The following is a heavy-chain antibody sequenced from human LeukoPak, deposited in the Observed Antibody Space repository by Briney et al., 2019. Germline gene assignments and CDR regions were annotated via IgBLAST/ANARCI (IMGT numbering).Heavy chain of an antibody. CDR3: ARLVSTTAYYFDY. CDR2: IYYSGST. Sequence: PSETLSLTCTVSGGSISSYYWSWIRQPPGEGLEWIGYIYYSGSTNYNPSLKSRVTISVDTSKNQFSLKLSSVTAADTAVYYCARLVSTTAYYFDYWGQGTLVTVSS. CDR1: GGSISSYY. J-gene: IGHJ4*02. D-gene: IGHD4-17*01. V-gene: IGHV4-59*01.